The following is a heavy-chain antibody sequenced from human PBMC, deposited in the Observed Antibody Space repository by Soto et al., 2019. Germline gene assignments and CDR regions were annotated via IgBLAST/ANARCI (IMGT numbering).Heavy chain of an antibody. CDR1: GGTFSTYA. CDR2: IIPFFDLA. D-gene: IGHD3-3*01. J-gene: IGHJ4*02. Sequence: QVQLVQSGAEVKKPGSSVKVSCTASGGTFSTYAVSWVRQAPGQGLAWMGGIIPFFDLANYAQNFQGRVTTTADEPTATAYMEPSSLRSEDTAVYYCAREARNYDFWSGYYSPYLFDYWGQGTLVTVSS. CDR3: AREARNYDFWSGYYSPYLFDY. V-gene: IGHV1-69*01.